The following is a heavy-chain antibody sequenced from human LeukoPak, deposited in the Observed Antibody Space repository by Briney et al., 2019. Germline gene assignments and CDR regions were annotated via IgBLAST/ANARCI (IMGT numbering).Heavy chain of an antibody. V-gene: IGHV4-59*08. Sequence: SETLSLTCTVSGGSISSYYWTWIRQPPGKRLEWIGYIYYSGSTNYNPSLKSRVTISVDTSKNQFSLKLSSVTAADTAVYYCARHAKFWSGYYFDYWGQGTLVTVSS. J-gene: IGHJ4*02. D-gene: IGHD3-3*01. CDR1: GGSISSYY. CDR3: ARHAKFWSGYYFDY. CDR2: IYYSGST.